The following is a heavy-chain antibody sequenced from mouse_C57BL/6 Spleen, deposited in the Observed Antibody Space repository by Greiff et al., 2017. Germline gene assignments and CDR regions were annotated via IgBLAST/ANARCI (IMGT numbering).Heavy chain of an antibody. CDR2: INPNNGGT. J-gene: IGHJ3*01. CDR1: GYTFTDYY. Sequence: VQLQQSGPELVKPGASVKISCKASGYTFTDYYMNWVKQSHGKSLEWIGDINPNNGGTSYNQKFKGKATLTVDKSSSTAYMELLSLTSEDSAVYYCARDGFFAYWGQGTLVTVSA. CDR3: ARDGFFAY. D-gene: IGHD2-3*01. V-gene: IGHV1-26*01.